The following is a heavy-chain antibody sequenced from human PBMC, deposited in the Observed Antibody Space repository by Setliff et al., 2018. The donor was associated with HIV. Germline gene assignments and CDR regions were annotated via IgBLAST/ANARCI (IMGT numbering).Heavy chain of an antibody. D-gene: IGHD3-22*01. CDR3: ARSVRHRTVTMIVGRFDP. V-gene: IGHV4-34*01. J-gene: IGHJ5*02. Sequence: TLETLSLTCAVYGGSFSGYYWSWIRQPPGKGLEWIGEINHSGSTNYNPSLKSRVTISVDTSKNQFSLKLSSVTAADTAVYYCARSVRHRTVTMIVGRFDPWGQGALVTVSS. CDR2: INHSGST. CDR1: GGSFSGYY.